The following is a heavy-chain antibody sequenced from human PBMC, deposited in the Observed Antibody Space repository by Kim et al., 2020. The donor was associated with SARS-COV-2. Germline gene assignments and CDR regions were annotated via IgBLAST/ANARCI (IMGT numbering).Heavy chain of an antibody. CDR1: GYSFTSYW. Sequence: GESLKISCKGSGYSFTSYWIGWVRQMPGKGLEWMGIIYPGDSDTRYSPSFQGQVTISADKSIRTAYLQWSSLKASDTAMYYCARQGDILTGYFMSGDWFDPWGQGTLVTVSS. CDR2: IYPGDSDT. J-gene: IGHJ5*02. V-gene: IGHV5-51*01. CDR3: ARQGDILTGYFMSGDWFDP. D-gene: IGHD3-9*01.